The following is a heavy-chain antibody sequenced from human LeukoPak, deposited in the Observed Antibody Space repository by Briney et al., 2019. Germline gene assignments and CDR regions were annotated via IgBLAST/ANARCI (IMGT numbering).Heavy chain of an antibody. CDR2: TYYNGST. CDR3: AREYSSSWYVSPPNYYGMDV. CDR1: GGSISSGGYY. V-gene: IGHV4-31*03. Sequence: SQTLSLTCTVSGGSISSGGYYWSWIRQHPGKGLEWIGYTYYNGSTYYNPSLKSRVTISVDTSKNQFSLKLSSVTAADTAVYYCAREYSSSWYVSPPNYYGMDVWGQGTTVTVSS. J-gene: IGHJ6*02. D-gene: IGHD6-13*01.